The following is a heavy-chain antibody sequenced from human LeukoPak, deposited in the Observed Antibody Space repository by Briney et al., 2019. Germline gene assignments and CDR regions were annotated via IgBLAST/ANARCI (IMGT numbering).Heavy chain of an antibody. CDR2: ISGSGGST. J-gene: IGHJ4*02. CDR1: GFTFSSYA. D-gene: IGHD2-2*01. CDR3: AKIDIVVVPAAIDY. Sequence: GGSLRLSCAASGFTFSSYAMSWVRQAPGKGLEWVSAISGSGGSTYYADSVKGRFTISRDNSKNTLYLQMSSLRAEDTAVYYCAKIDIVVVPAAIDYWGQGTPVTVSS. V-gene: IGHV3-23*01.